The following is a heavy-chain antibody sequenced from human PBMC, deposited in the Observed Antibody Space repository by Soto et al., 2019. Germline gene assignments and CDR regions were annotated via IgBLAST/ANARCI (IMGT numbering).Heavy chain of an antibody. Sequence: QVQLQQWGAGLLKPSETLSLTCAVYGGSFSGYYWSWIRQPPGKGLEWIGDIHHSGSTNYNPSLTRRVTISADTSKNHFSLNLSSMTPADTAVYYCARGGQWLPVYWGQGTLVTVSS. CDR1: GGSFSGYY. CDR2: IHHSGST. CDR3: ARGGQWLPVY. J-gene: IGHJ4*02. V-gene: IGHV4-34*01. D-gene: IGHD6-19*01.